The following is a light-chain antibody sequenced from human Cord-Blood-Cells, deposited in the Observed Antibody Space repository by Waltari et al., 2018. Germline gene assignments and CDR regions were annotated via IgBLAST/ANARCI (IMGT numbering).Light chain of an antibody. V-gene: IGKV1-9*01. J-gene: IGKJ1*01. CDR1: QGISSY. CDR2: AAS. CDR3: QQLNSYPRT. Sequence: IQLTQSPSSLSESVGDRVTITSRASQGISSYLAWYQQKPGKAPKLLIYAASTLQSGVPSSFSGRGSGTDFTLTISSLQPEDFATYDCQQLNSYPRTFGQGTKVEIK.